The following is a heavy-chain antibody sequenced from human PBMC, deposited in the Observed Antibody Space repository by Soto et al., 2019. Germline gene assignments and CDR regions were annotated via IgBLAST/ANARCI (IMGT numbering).Heavy chain of an antibody. V-gene: IGHV1-58*02. D-gene: IGHD6-13*01. J-gene: IGHJ3*02. CDR1: GFTFTSSA. CDR2: IVVGSGNT. Sequence: SVKVSCKASGFTFTSSAMQWVRQARGQRLEWIGWIVVGSGNTNYAQKFQERVTITRDMTTSTAYMELSSLRSEDTAVYYCAADPTQYSSSWYDAFDIWGQGTMVTVSS. CDR3: AADPTQYSSSWYDAFDI.